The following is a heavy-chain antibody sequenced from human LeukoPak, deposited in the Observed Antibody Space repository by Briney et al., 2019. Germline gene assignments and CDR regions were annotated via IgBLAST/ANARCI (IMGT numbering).Heavy chain of an antibody. CDR1: GGTFSSYT. CDR2: IIPIPGIA. D-gene: IGHD3-22*01. V-gene: IGHV1-69*02. CDR3: TQHHDSSGYYLFDY. J-gene: IGHJ4*02. Sequence: SVKVSCKASGGTFSSYTISWVRQAPGQGLEWMGRIIPIPGIANYAQKFQGRVTITADKSTSTAYMELSSLRSEDTAVYYCTQHHDSSGYYLFDYWGQGTLVTVSS.